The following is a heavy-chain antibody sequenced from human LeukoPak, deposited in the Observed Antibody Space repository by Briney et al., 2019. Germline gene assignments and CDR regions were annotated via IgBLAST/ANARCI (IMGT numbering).Heavy chain of an antibody. J-gene: IGHJ4*02. CDR2: IYYSGST. CDR1: GGSISSYY. V-gene: IGHV4-59*01. Sequence: SENLSLTCTVSGGSISSYYWSWIRQPPGKGLEWIGYIYYSGSTNYNPSLKSRVTISVDTSRNQFSLKLSSVTAADTAVYYCARSVYCGGDCYPEKYYFDYWCQGTLVTVSS. CDR3: ARSVYCGGDCYPEKYYFDY. D-gene: IGHD2-21*02.